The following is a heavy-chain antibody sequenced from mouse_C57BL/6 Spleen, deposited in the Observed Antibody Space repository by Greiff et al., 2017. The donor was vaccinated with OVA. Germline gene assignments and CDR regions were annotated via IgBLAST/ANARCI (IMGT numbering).Heavy chain of an antibody. CDR2: IGPEDGDT. Sequence: VHVKQSGAELVRPGASVKLSCTASGFNIKGYYLHWVQQRPAQGLEWIGRIGPEDGDTEYAAKFPGKATMTADTSSNIAYLQHSSLTSEDTALYYFTRDGNYVLAYWGQGTLVTVSA. D-gene: IGHD2-1*01. CDR1: GFNIKGYY. J-gene: IGHJ3*01. CDR3: TRDGNYVLAY. V-gene: IGHV14-1*01.